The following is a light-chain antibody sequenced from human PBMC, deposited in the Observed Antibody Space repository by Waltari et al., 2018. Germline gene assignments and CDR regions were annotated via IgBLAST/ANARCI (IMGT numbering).Light chain of an antibody. V-gene: IGLV2-14*03. J-gene: IGLJ1*01. CDR2: DVT. Sequence: QSALTQPASVSGSPGQSITISCTGTSSDIGAYDFVSWYQQHPGQAPKVVISDVTNRPSGASHRFSASKSGNTASLTISALQAEDEADYYCCSYTSSDSYVFGPGTKVTV. CDR3: CSYTSSDSYV. CDR1: SSDIGAYDF.